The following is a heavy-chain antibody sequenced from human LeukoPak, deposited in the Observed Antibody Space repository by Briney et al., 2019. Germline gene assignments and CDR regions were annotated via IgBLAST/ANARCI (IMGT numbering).Heavy chain of an antibody. V-gene: IGHV3-23*01. D-gene: IGHD3-22*01. J-gene: IGHJ5*02. CDR2: ISGSGGST. CDR1: GFTFSSYA. Sequence: PGGSLRLSCAASGFTFSSYAMSWVRQAPGKGLEWVSAISGSGGSTYYADSVKGRFTISRDNSRNTLYLQMNSLRAEDTAVYYCAKDLGYYDSSGSRVDNWFDPWGQGTLVTVSS. CDR3: AKDLGYYDSSGSRVDNWFDP.